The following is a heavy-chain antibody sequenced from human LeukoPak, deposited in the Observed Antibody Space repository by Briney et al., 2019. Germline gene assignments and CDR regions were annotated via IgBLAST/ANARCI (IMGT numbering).Heavy chain of an antibody. D-gene: IGHD2-2*01. CDR3: ARVRHDPLEYGYYMDV. CDR2: IIQTGKTTFNPSLT. J-gene: IGHJ6*03. V-gene: IGHV4-34*12. Sequence: SETLSLTCAVDGGSLSGFYWSWIRQTPAGGLEWIGEIIQTGKTTFNPSLTDYNPSLKRRVTISVDSSRNQLSLKVNSVTAADTGVYYCARVRHDPLEYGYYMDVWGTGTTVTVSS. CDR1: GGSLSGFY.